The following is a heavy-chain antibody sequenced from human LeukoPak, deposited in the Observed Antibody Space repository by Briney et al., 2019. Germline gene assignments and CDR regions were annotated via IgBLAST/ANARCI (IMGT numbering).Heavy chain of an antibody. D-gene: IGHD3-9*01. Sequence: ASVKVSCKASGCTFTSYGISWVRQAPGQGLEWMGWISAYNGNTNYAQKLQGRVTMTTDTSTSTAYMELRSLRSDDTAVYYCARTQADYDILAGFDPWGQGTLVTVSS. V-gene: IGHV1-18*01. J-gene: IGHJ5*02. CDR3: ARTQADYDILAGFDP. CDR1: GCTFTSYG. CDR2: ISAYNGNT.